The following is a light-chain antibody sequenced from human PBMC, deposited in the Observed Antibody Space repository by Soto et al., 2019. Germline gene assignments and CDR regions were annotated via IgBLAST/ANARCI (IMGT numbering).Light chain of an antibody. CDR3: QQLTSYPLT. V-gene: IGKV1-9*01. CDR1: QGISRS. Sequence: DIQLTQSPSFLSASVGDTVTITCRASQGISRSLAWYQQKPGKAPKLLIYGASTLQSGVPSRFSGIGSGTEFTLTINSLQPEDFASYYCQQLTSYPLTFGGGAKVEIK. J-gene: IGKJ4*01. CDR2: GAS.